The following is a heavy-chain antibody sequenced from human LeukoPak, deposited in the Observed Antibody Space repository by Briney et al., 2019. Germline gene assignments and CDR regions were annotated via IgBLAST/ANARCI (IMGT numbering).Heavy chain of an antibody. CDR2: IIPIFGAA. D-gene: IGHD2-15*01. CDR3: ARDCSGGSCYSN. Sequence: SVKVSCKASGGTFSSYAISWVRQAPGQGLEWMGGIIPIFGAANYAQKFQGRVTITADESTSTAYMELSSLRSEDTAVYYCARDCSGGSCYSNWGQGTLVTVSS. V-gene: IGHV1-69*13. J-gene: IGHJ4*02. CDR1: GGTFSSYA.